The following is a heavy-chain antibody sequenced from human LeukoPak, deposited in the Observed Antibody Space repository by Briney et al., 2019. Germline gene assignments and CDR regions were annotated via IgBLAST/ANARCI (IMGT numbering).Heavy chain of an antibody. V-gene: IGHV4-39*07. CDR2: IYYSGST. J-gene: IGHJ4*02. D-gene: IGHD3-22*01. Sequence: SETLSLTCTVSGGSISSSSYYWGWIRQPPGKGLEWIGKIYYSGSTYYNSSLKSRVTISVDTSKNQFSLKLSSVTAADTAVYYCVRYDSLLNYFDYWGQGTLVTVSS. CDR1: GGSISSSSYY. CDR3: VRYDSLLNYFDY.